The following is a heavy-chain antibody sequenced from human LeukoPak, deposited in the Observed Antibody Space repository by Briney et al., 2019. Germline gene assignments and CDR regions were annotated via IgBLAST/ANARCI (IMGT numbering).Heavy chain of an antibody. D-gene: IGHD2-2*02. CDR2: ISAYNGNT. CDR3: ARGPYCSSTSCYIPLPLDY. V-gene: IGHV1-18*01. Sequence: ASVKVSCKASGYTFTSYGISWVRQAPGQGLEWMGWISAYNGNTNYAQKLQGRVTMTTDTSTSTAYMELRSLRSDDTAVYYCARGPYCSSTSCYIPLPLDYWGQGTLVTVSS. CDR1: GYTFTSYG. J-gene: IGHJ4*02.